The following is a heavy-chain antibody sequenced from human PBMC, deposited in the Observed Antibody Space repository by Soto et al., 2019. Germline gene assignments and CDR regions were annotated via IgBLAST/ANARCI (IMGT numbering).Heavy chain of an antibody. V-gene: IGHV1-18*01. CDR2: ISAYNGNT. J-gene: IGHJ6*01. CDR3: ARIGSGPQYRIAFSAQRSTVIVSAGM. Sequence: ASENGSCKACGDAFTSYGISWVRQAPGQGLEWMGWISAYNGNTNYAQKLQGRVTMTTDTSTSTAYMELRSLRSDDTAVYYCARIGSGPQYRIAFSAQRSTVIVSAGM. CDR1: GDAFTSYG. D-gene: IGHD3-16*02.